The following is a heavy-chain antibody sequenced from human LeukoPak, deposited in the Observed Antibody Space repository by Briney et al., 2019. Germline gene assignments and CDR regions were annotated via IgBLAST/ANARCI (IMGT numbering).Heavy chain of an antibody. CDR2: IYYSGST. V-gene: IGHV4-59*01. D-gene: IGHD2-21*02. CDR3: ARDKGYCGGDCYSSVDDAFDI. J-gene: IGHJ3*02. Sequence: SETLSLTCAVYGGSFSGYYWSWIRQPPGKGLEWIGYIYYSGSTNYNPSLKSRVTISVDTSKNQFSLKLSSVTAADTAVYYCARDKGYCGGDCYSSVDDAFDIWGQGTMVTVSS. CDR1: GGSFSGYY.